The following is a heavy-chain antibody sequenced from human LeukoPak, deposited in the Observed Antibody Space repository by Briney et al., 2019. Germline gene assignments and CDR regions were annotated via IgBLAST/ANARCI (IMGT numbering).Heavy chain of an antibody. CDR3: ARAPHPRDGGY. J-gene: IGHJ4*02. CDR1: GFNFCAYS. D-gene: IGHD5-24*01. CDR2: ITSSTSYI. Sequence: GSLRLSCAASGFNFCAYSVNWVRQAPGKGLEWVSSITSSTSYIYFADSVRGRFTISRDNAKNSLYLQMNSLRAEDTAVYYCARAPHPRDGGYWGQRTIVTVSS. V-gene: IGHV3-21*01.